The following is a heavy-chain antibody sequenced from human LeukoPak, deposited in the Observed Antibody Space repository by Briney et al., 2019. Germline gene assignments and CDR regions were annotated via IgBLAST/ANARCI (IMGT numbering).Heavy chain of an antibody. D-gene: IGHD2-15*01. V-gene: IGHV4-39*07. CDR1: GGSIRTFNYY. CDR3: ARTRTPPGFDP. Sequence: PSETLSLTCTVSGGSIRTFNYYWGWVRQSPGKGLEWIGSVHSGGTTYYNPSLKSRVTISVDTSKNQFSLKLSSVTAADTAVYYCARTRTPPGFDPWGQGTLVTVSS. J-gene: IGHJ5*02. CDR2: VHSGGTT.